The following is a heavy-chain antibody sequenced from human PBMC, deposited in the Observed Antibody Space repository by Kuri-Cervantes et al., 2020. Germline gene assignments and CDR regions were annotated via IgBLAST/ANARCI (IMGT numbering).Heavy chain of an antibody. V-gene: IGHV1-8*01. Sequence: ASVKVSCKASGYTFTSYDINWARQATGQGLEWMGWMNPNSGNTGYAQKFQGRVTMTRNTSISTAYMELSSLRSEDTAVYYCARVGTMVRGVIAGWFDPWGQGTLVTVSS. J-gene: IGHJ5*02. D-gene: IGHD3-10*01. CDR1: GYTFTSYD. CDR2: MNPNSGNT. CDR3: ARVGTMVRGVIAGWFDP.